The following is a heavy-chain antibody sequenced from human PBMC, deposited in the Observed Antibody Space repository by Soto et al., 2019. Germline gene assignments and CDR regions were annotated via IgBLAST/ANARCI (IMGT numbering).Heavy chain of an antibody. Sequence: SETLSLTCTVSGGSISSYYWSWIRQPPGKGLEWIGYIYCSGTTNYNPSLKSRVTISVDTSKNHFSLKLSSVTAADTAVYYCARSTLWFGELSQYFQHWGQGTLVTVSS. J-gene: IGHJ1*01. D-gene: IGHD3-10*01. CDR3: ARSTLWFGELSQYFQH. CDR2: IYCSGTT. CDR1: GGSISSYY. V-gene: IGHV4-59*08.